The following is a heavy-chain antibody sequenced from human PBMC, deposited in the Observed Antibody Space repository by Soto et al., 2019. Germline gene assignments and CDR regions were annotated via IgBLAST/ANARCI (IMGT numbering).Heavy chain of an antibody. Sequence: QVHLEQWGAGLLNPSETLSLTCAVYGGSLSGYYWSWVRQSPGKGLEWIGEINHSGTANYNTSLKTRVTISADASNHQFSLRLTSVTAADSAIYYCASYHFLDLWTGSRHYMDVWSRGTPVTVSS. CDR3: ASYHFLDLWTGSRHYMDV. D-gene: IGHD3-9*01. CDR2: INHSGTA. V-gene: IGHV4-34*02. J-gene: IGHJ6*03. CDR1: GGSLSGYY.